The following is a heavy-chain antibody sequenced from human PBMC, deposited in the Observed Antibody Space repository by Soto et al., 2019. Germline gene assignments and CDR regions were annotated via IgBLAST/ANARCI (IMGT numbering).Heavy chain of an antibody. J-gene: IGHJ6*02. Sequence: SVKFSCKASGFTFTSSAVQWVRPARGQRLEWIGWIVVGSGNTNYAQKFQERVTITRDMSTSTAYMELSSLRSEDTAVYYCAADGITGTAFYYYGMDVWGQGTTVTVSS. CDR3: AADGITGTAFYYYGMDV. CDR1: GFTFTSSA. V-gene: IGHV1-58*01. CDR2: IVVGSGNT. D-gene: IGHD1-20*01.